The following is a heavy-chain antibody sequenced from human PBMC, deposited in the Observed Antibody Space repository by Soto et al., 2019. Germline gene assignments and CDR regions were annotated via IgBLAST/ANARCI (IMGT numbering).Heavy chain of an antibody. D-gene: IGHD2-2*01. CDR2: ISAYNGNT. CDR3: ARARYCSSTSCSRTIDY. CDR1: GYTFTSYG. Sequence: ASVKVSCKASGYTFTSYGISWVRQAPGQGLEWMGWISAYNGNTNYAQKLQGRVTMTTDTSTSTAYMELRSLRSDDTAVYYCARARYCSSTSCSRTIDYWGQGTLVTVSS. V-gene: IGHV1-18*01. J-gene: IGHJ4*02.